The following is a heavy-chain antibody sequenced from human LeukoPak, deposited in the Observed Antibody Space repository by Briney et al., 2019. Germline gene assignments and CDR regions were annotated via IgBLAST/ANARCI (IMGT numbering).Heavy chain of an antibody. Sequence: GASVKVSCKASGYTFTSYGISWVRQAPGQGLEWMGRIIPILGIANYAQKFQGRVTITADKSTSTAYMELSSLRSEDTAVYYCARDGSYYDSSGYYLNWFDPWGQGTLVTVSS. CDR2: IIPILGIA. CDR1: GYTFTSYG. D-gene: IGHD3-22*01. J-gene: IGHJ5*02. V-gene: IGHV1-69*04. CDR3: ARDGSYYDSSGYYLNWFDP.